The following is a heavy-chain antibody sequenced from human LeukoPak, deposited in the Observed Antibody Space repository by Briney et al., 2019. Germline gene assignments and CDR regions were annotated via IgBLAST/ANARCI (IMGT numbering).Heavy chain of an antibody. D-gene: IGHD2-2*01. J-gene: IGHJ5*02. CDR2: INPKSGVT. CDR1: GYTFTDYN. CDR3: ATVVVPAYNWFDP. V-gene: IGHV1-2*02. Sequence: ASVKVSCKAYGYTFTDYNMHWVRQAPGQGLEWMGWINPKSGVTNYVQKFQGRVTMTRDTSINTAYMDLSRLRSDDTAVYYCATVVVPAYNWFDPWGQGTLVTVSS.